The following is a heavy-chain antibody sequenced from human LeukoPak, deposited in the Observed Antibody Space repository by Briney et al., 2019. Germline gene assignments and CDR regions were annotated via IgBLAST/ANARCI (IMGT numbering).Heavy chain of an antibody. CDR1: GGSISSDTYY. D-gene: IGHD6-19*01. CDR3: VRGREPYSSGWY. CDR2: FHQSVST. V-gene: IGHV4-39*07. J-gene: IGHJ4*02. Sequence: SETLSLTCTVSGGSISSDTYYWGWIRQPPGKGLEYIGEFHQSVSTNYNPSLKSRLTISVDNSKNQFSLKLSSVTAADTAVYYCVRGREPYSSGWYWGQGTLVTVSS.